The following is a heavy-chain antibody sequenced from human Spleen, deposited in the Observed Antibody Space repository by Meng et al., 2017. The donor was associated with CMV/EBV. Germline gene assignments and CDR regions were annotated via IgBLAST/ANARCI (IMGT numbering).Heavy chain of an antibody. CDR2: IYYSGST. J-gene: IGHJ4*02. CDR3: AKQGDDFWSGPRDY. Sequence: GSLRLSCTVSGGSISSYYWSWIRQPPGKGLEWIGYIYYSGSTNYNPSLKSRVTISVDTSKNQFSLKLSSVTAADTAVYYCAKQGDDFWSGPRDYWGQGTLVTVSS. D-gene: IGHD3-3*01. CDR1: GGSISSYY. V-gene: IGHV4-59*01.